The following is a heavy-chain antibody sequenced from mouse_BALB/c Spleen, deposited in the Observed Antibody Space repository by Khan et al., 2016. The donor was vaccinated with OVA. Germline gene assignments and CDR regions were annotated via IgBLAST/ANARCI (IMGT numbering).Heavy chain of an antibody. CDR1: GYTFTSYW. CDR2: IAPGSGSD. CDR3: ASSNYYCSGLYALDY. V-gene: IGHV1S41*01. D-gene: IGHD1-1*02. Sequence: DLVKPGASVKLSCKASGYTFTSYWINWIKQRPGQGLEWIGRIAPGSGSDYYNDMFKGKATLTIDTSSSTAYIKVRSLSSEDSEVSFCASSNYYCSGLYALDYCGQGASAPVSS. J-gene: IGHJ4*01.